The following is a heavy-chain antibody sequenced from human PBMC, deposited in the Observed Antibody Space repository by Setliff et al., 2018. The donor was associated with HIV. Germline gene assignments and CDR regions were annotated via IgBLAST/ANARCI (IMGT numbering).Heavy chain of an antibody. CDR1: GGSISSGAFY. CDR2: IYYIGST. Sequence: LSLTCTVSGGSISSGAFYWSWIRQHPGKGLEWIGDIYYIGSTFYNPSLKSRITISVDTSKNHFSLRLRSATAADTAVYYCASRSVAGAFDIWGQGTKVTVSS. CDR3: ASRSVAGAFDI. D-gene: IGHD6-19*01. J-gene: IGHJ3*02. V-gene: IGHV4-31*03.